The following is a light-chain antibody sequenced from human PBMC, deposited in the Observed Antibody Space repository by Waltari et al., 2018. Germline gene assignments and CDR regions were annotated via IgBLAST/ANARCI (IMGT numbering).Light chain of an antibody. V-gene: IGLV2-23*01. Sequence: QSVLTQPASVSGSPGQSITISCTGSRSDVGNFNFVSWYQQHPDEAPKLVIYDGSKRPSGISIRFSGSKSGNTASLTISRLQADDEADYFCCSYAGSRTPWVFGGGTRVTVL. CDR1: RSDVGNFNF. CDR3: CSYAGSRTPWV. J-gene: IGLJ3*02. CDR2: DGS.